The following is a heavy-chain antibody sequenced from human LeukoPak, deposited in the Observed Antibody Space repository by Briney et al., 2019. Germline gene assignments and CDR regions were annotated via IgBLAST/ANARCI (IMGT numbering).Heavy chain of an antibody. CDR2: IWYDGSNK. J-gene: IGHJ4*02. CDR1: GFTFSSYG. CDR3: ARDRSYDFWSGYSTPDY. D-gene: IGHD3-3*01. Sequence: GGSLRLSCAASGFTFSSYGMHRVRQAPGKGLEWVAVIWYDGSNKYYADSVKGRFTISRDNSKNTLDLQMNSLRAEDTAVYYCARDRSYDFWSGYSTPDYWGQGTLVTVSS. V-gene: IGHV3-33*01.